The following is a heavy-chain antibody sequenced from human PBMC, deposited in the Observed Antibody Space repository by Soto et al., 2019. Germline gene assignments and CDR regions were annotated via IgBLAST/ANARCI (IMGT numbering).Heavy chain of an antibody. CDR2: ISAFNGYT. V-gene: IGHV1-18*01. Sequence: ASVKVSCKASGYIFNKYGFNWVRQAPGQGLEWMGRISAFNGYTNFAQKFQGRVTLTTDTSTNTAYMELSSLRSDDTAIYYCARGRGVVIPAGTPDAFDVWGRGTMVTVSS. J-gene: IGHJ3*01. CDR1: GYIFNKYG. D-gene: IGHD2-21*01. CDR3: ARGRGVVIPAGTPDAFDV.